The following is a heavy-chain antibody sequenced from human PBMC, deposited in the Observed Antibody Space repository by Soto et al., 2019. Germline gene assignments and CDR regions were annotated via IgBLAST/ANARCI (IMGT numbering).Heavy chain of an antibody. V-gene: IGHV1-69*13. D-gene: IGHD3-22*01. CDR3: ARLDSSGYYAFDI. J-gene: IGHJ3*02. Sequence: SVKVSCKASGGTFSSYAISWVRQAPGQGLEWMGGIIPIFGTANYAQKFQGRVTITADESTSTAYMELSSLRSEDTAVYYCARLDSSGYYAFDIWGQGTMVTVSS. CDR2: IIPIFGTA. CDR1: GGTFSSYA.